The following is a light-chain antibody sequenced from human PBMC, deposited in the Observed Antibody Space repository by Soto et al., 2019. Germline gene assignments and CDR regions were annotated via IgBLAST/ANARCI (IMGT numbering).Light chain of an antibody. CDR2: AAS. CDR3: QQSDSTPWT. CDR1: QRIRNY. V-gene: IGKV1-39*01. J-gene: IGKJ1*01. Sequence: DIQMPQSPSSLSASVGDRGTITCRAIQRIRNYLNWYQQKPGKAPKLLIYAASNLQSGAPSRFSGSGSGTDFTLTISSLQPEDFGTYYCQQSDSTPWTFGQGTKVEIK.